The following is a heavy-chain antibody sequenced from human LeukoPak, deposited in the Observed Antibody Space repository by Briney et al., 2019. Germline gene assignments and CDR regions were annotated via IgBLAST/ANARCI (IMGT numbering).Heavy chain of an antibody. Sequence: GGSLRLSCAASGFTFSDYYMSWIRQAPGKGLEWVSYISSSGSTIYYAVSVKGRFTISRDNAKNSLYLQMNSLRAEDTAVYYCARVHDFWSCYYWFDPWGQGTLVTVSS. D-gene: IGHD3-3*01. CDR2: ISSSGSTI. J-gene: IGHJ5*02. CDR3: ARVHDFWSCYYWFDP. CDR1: GFTFSDYY. V-gene: IGHV3-11*04.